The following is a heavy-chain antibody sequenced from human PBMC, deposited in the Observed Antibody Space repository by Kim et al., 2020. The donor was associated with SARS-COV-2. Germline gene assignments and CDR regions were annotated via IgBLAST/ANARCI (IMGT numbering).Heavy chain of an antibody. CDR3: AKDRLGPMGGQFTLSGFDA. Sequence: GGSLRLSCAASGFTFSRYGMHWVRRAPGKGLEWVAVISYDGSNNYYADSVKGRFTISRDNSKNTMYLQMNSLSTEDTAVYYCAKDRLGPMGGQFTLSGFDAWGQGTLVTVSS. CDR2: ISYDGSNN. V-gene: IGHV3-30*18. D-gene: IGHD3-16*01. CDR1: GFTFSRYG. J-gene: IGHJ5*01.